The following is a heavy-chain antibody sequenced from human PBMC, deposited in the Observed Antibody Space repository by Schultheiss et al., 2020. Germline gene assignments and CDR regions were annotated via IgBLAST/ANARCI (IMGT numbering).Heavy chain of an antibody. CDR3: ARGEAYDFWSGYPNYYYYYGMDV. V-gene: IGHV4-59*01. Sequence: SATLSLTCTVSGGSISSYYWSWIRQPPGKGLEWIGYIYYSGSTNYNPSLKSRVTISVDTSKNQFSLKLSSVTAADTAVYYCARGEAYDFWSGYPNYYYYYGMDVWGQGATVTVSS. CDR1: GGSISSYY. J-gene: IGHJ6*02. CDR2: IYYSGST. D-gene: IGHD3-3*01.